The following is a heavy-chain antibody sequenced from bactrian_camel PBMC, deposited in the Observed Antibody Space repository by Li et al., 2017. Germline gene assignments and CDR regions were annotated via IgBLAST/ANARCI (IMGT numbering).Heavy chain of an antibody. V-gene: IGHV3S53*01. J-gene: IGHJ4*01. D-gene: IGHD2*01. CDR3: AAEGGGLCRRADNYKH. CDR2: IAMDGST. Sequence: VQLVESGGGSVQPGGSLSLYCATSGYTKCMAWFRQVPGRECEAVASIAMDGSTSYIDSVKGRFTISRGNAKNTLYLQMNSLKPEDTAMYYCAAEGGGLCRRADNYKHWGQGTQVTVS. CDR1: GYTKC.